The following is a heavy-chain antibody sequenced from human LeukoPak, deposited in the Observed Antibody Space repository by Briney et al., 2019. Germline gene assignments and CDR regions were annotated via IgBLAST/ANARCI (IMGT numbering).Heavy chain of an antibody. J-gene: IGHJ5*02. CDR3: ARRSVVVPAARRPNWFDP. CDR1: GGSISSYY. V-gene: IGHV4-34*01. CDR2: INHSGST. Sequence: SETLSLTCTVSGGSISSYYWSWIRQPPGKGLEWIGEINHSGSTNYNPSLKSRVTISVDTSKNQFSLKLSSVTAADTAVYYCARRSVVVPAARRPNWFDPWGQGTLVTVSS. D-gene: IGHD2-2*01.